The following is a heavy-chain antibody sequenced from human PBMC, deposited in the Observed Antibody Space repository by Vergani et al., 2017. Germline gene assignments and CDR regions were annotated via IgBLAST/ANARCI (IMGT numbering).Heavy chain of an antibody. Sequence: QVQLVQSGSELKKPGASVKVSCKASGYTFTSYALNWVRQAPGQGLEWMGWINTNTGNPKYAQGFTGRFVFSLDTSVSTAYLQISSLKAEDTAVYYCARDGHYYDSSGYAYYYYARDVWGQGTTVTVSS. D-gene: IGHD3-22*01. CDR2: INTNTGNP. CDR3: ARDGHYYDSSGYAYYYYARDV. V-gene: IGHV7-4-1*02. CDR1: GYTFTSYA. J-gene: IGHJ6*02.